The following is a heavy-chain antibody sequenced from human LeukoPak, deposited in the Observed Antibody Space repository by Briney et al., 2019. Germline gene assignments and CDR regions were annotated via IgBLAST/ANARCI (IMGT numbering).Heavy chain of an antibody. J-gene: IGHJ4*02. CDR2: IYPGDSDT. V-gene: IGHV5-51*01. CDR3: ARISSTRDFDY. D-gene: IGHD2-2*01. Sequence: GESLKISCEGSGYSFSNYWLGWVRQMPGKGLEWMGIIYPGDSDTRYSPSFQGQVTISADKSISTAYLQWSSLKASDTAMYYCARISSTRDFDYWGQGTLVTVSS. CDR1: GYSFSNYW.